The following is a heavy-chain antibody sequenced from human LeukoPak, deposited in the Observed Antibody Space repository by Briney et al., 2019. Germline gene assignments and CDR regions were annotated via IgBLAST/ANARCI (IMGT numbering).Heavy chain of an antibody. Sequence: PGGSLRLSCAASGFTFSSYCMNWVRQAPGKGLEWVSAISGSGGSTYYADSVKGRFTISRDNSKNTLYLQMNSLRAEDTAVYYCAKDRPTMVRGVIILRYYYYYGMDVWGQGTTVTVSS. CDR2: ISGSGGST. J-gene: IGHJ6*02. CDR3: AKDRPTMVRGVIILRYYYYYGMDV. V-gene: IGHV3-23*01. CDR1: GFTFSSYC. D-gene: IGHD3-10*01.